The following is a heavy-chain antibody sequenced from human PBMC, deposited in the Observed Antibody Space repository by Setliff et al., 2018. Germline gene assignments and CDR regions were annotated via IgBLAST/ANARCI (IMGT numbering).Heavy chain of an antibody. CDR3: ARIKWFGETDCFDS. D-gene: IGHD3-10*01. J-gene: IGHJ5*01. CDR1: GGSFSGYH. V-gene: IGHV4-34*01. Sequence: PSETLSLTCAVYGGSFSGYHWSWIRQPPGKGLELIGEINHSGITNYNPSLKSRVTMSVDTSKNQFSLKLNSLTAADTAVYYCARIKWFGETDCFDSWGQGTLVTVSS. CDR2: INHSGIT.